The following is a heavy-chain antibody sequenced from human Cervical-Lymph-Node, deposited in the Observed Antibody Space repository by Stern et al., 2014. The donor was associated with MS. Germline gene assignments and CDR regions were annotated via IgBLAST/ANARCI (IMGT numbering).Heavy chain of an antibody. D-gene: IGHD4-17*01. CDR1: GGSISSGGYS. V-gene: IGHV4-30-2*01. CDR3: ARSSTVTPNAFDI. CDR2: IYHSGST. J-gene: IGHJ3*02. Sequence: QLQLQESGSGLVKPSQTLSLTCAVSGGSISSGGYSWSWIRQPPGKGLAWIGYIYHSGSTYYNPSLKSRVPISVNRSKNQFSLKLSSVTAADTAVYYCARSSTVTPNAFDIWGQGTMVTVSS.